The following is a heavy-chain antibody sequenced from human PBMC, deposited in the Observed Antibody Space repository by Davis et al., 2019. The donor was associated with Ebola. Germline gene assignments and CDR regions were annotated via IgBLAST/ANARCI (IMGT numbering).Heavy chain of an antibody. CDR1: GGSISSNSYY. D-gene: IGHD5-18*01. CDR3: ARDGYRYYYYGMDV. V-gene: IGHV4-61*01. J-gene: IGHJ6*02. CDR2: IYYSGST. Sequence: SETLSLTCTVSGGSISSNSYYWSWIRQPPGKGLEWIGYIYYSGSTNYNPSLKSRVTISVDTSKNQFSLKLSSVTAADTAVYYCARDGYRYYYYGMDVWGQGTTVTVSS.